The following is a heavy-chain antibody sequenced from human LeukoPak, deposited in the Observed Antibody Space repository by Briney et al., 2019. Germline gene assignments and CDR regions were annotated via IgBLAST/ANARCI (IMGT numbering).Heavy chain of an antibody. Sequence: ASVNVSCKASGYTFTGYYMHWVRQAPGQGLEWMGRINPNSGGTYYAQKFQGRVTMTRDTSISTAYMELSRLRSDDTAVYYCASILTGTNYAFDIWGQGTMVTVSS. CDR3: ASILTGTNYAFDI. V-gene: IGHV1-2*06. D-gene: IGHD1-7*01. J-gene: IGHJ3*02. CDR2: INPNSGGT. CDR1: GYTFTGYY.